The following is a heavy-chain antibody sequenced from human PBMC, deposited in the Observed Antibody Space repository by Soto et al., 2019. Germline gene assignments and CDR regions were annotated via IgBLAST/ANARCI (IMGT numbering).Heavy chain of an antibody. V-gene: IGHV1-46*03. CDR1: GCTFTSYY. J-gene: IGHJ6*03. D-gene: IGHD3-10*01. CDR2: INPSGGST. CDR3: ARDSVVRGVIIDQRSGYYYYYMDV. Sequence: ASVKVSCKASGCTFTSYYMHWVRQAPGQGLEWMGIINPSGGSTSYAQKFQGRVTMTRDTSTSTVYMELSSLRSEDTAVYYCARDSVVRGVIIDQRSGYYYYYMDVWGKGTKVTVSS.